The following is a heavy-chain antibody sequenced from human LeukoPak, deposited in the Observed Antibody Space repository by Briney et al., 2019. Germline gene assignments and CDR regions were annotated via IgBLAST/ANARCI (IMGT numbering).Heavy chain of an antibody. CDR2: IKQDGSEK. J-gene: IGHJ4*02. Sequence: GGSLRLSCAASGFTFSRFAMSWVRQAPGKGLEWVANIKQDGSEKYYVDSVKGRFTISRDNAKNSLYLQMNSLRAEDTAVYYCARVVGAFDYWGQGTLVTVSS. D-gene: IGHD2-15*01. CDR1: GFTFSRFA. V-gene: IGHV3-7*01. CDR3: ARVVGAFDY.